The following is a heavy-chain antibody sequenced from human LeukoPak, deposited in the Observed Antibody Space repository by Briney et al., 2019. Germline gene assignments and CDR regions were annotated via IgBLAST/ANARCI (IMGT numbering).Heavy chain of an antibody. D-gene: IGHD6-13*01. CDR3: ARHKAVAGAGTDC. Sequence: SETLSLTCTVSGGSMSSSSNYWGWIRQPPGKGLEWIGSIYYSGSTYYNPSLKSRVTISVDTSKKRFSLKLSSVTAADTAVYYCARHKAVAGAGTDCWGQGTLVIVSS. CDR1: GGSMSSSSNY. CDR2: IYYSGST. J-gene: IGHJ4*02. V-gene: IGHV4-39*01.